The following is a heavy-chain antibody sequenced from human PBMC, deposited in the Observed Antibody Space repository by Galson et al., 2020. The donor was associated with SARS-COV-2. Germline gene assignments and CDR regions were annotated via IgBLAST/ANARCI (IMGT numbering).Heavy chain of an antibody. CDR2: ISYDGSNK. CDR3: ARDRGYSYGETLLDY. Sequence: SLKISCAAPGFTFSSYGMHWVRQAPGKGLEWVAVISYDGSNKYYADSVKGRFTISRDNSKNTLYLQMNSLRAEDTAVYYCARDRGYSYGETLLDYWGQGTLVTVSS. V-gene: IGHV3-30*03. D-gene: IGHD5-18*01. J-gene: IGHJ4*02. CDR1: GFTFSSYG.